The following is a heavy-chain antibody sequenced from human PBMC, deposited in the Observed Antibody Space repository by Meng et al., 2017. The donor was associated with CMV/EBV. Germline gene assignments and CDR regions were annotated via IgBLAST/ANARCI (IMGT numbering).Heavy chain of an antibody. CDR2: IYWDDDK. Sequence: QITLKESGPTLVKPTQALTLTCTFSGCSLSTSGVGVGWIRQPPGKALEWLALIYWDDDKRCSPSLKSRLTITKDTSKNQVVLTMTNMDPVDTATYYCAHRLHGSGSYYPYYFDYWGQGTLVTVSS. D-gene: IGHD3-10*01. V-gene: IGHV2-5*02. CDR1: GCSLSTSGVG. CDR3: AHRLHGSGSYYPYYFDY. J-gene: IGHJ4*02.